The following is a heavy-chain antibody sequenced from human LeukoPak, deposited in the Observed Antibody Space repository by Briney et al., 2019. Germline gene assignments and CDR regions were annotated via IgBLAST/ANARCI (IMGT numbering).Heavy chain of an antibody. J-gene: IGHJ4*02. V-gene: IGHV4-59*08. CDR1: VGSICGFV. CDR2: IYDTGTT. CDR3: ARLAKGEQWLAYYFDY. Sequence: SETLSLTSTVSVGSICGFVWSWIRQPPGEGRDYIGFIYDTGTTNYNPLLKSRVTLSVDTSKNQFSMRLNSVTAADTAVYYCARLAKGEQWLAYYFDYWGQGALVTVSS. D-gene: IGHD6-19*01.